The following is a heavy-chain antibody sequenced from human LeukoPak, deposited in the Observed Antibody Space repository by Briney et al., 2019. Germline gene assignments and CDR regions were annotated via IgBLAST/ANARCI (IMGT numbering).Heavy chain of an antibody. Sequence: SETLSLTCTVSGGSISSYYWSWIRQPPGKGLEWIGYIYYSGSINYNPSLKSRVTISVDTSKNQFSLKLSSVTAADTAVYYCARDLNNWFDPWGQGTLVTVSS. CDR2: IYYSGSI. CDR3: ARDLNNWFDP. J-gene: IGHJ5*02. V-gene: IGHV4-59*01. CDR1: GGSISSYY.